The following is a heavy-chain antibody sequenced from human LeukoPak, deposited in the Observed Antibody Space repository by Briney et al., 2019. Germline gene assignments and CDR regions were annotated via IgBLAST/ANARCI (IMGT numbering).Heavy chain of an antibody. D-gene: IGHD6-13*01. CDR2: IYPGDSDT. J-gene: IGHJ5*02. CDR3: ARHGKKQQLVGWFDP. CDR1: GYSFTSYW. Sequence: GESLKISCRGSGYSFTSYWIGWVRQMPGKGLEWMGIIYPGDSDTRYSPSFQGQVTISADKSISTAYLQWSSLKASDTAMYYCARHGKKQQLVGWFDPWGQGTLVTVSS. V-gene: IGHV5-51*01.